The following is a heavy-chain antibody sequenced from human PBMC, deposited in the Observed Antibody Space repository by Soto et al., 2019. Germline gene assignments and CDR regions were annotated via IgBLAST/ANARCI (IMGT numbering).Heavy chain of an antibody. D-gene: IGHD3-22*01. V-gene: IGHV4-39*01. CDR3: ASLTLNYYDSTGAFDI. Sequence: PSETLSLTCTVSGGSISSSSYYWGWIRQPPGKGLEWIGSIYYSGSTYYNPSLKSRATISVDTSKNQFSLKLSSVTAADTAVYYCASLTLNYYDSTGAFDIWGQGTMVT. CDR2: IYYSGST. CDR1: GGSISSSSYY. J-gene: IGHJ3*02.